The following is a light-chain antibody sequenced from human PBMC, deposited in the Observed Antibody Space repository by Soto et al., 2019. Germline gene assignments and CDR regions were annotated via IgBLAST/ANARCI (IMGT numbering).Light chain of an antibody. Sequence: DIQMTQSPSTLSASVGDRVTITCRASQSISSWLAWYQQKPGKAPKLLIYDASSLESGVPSRFSGSGSGTEFTLTISSLQPDDFATYYCQQYNSYRMFGQGTKVESK. CDR3: QQYNSYRM. V-gene: IGKV1-5*01. CDR1: QSISSW. J-gene: IGKJ1*01. CDR2: DAS.